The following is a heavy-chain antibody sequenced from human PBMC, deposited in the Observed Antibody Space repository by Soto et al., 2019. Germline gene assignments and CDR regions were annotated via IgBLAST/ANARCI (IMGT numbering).Heavy chain of an antibody. CDR2: INHSGST. D-gene: IGHD5-18*01. J-gene: IGHJ6*02. V-gene: IGHV4-34*01. CDR1: GGSFSGYY. Sequence: QVQLQQWGAGLLKPSETLSLTCAVYGGSFSGYYWSWIRQPPGKGLEWIGEINHSGSTNYNPSLKSRVTISVDTSKNQFSLKLSSVTAADTAVYYCASTYVDTATSSYGMDVWGQGTTVTVSS. CDR3: ASTYVDTATSSYGMDV.